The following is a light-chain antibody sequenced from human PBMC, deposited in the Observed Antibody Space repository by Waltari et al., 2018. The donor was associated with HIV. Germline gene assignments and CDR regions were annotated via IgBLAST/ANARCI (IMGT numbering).Light chain of an antibody. CDR3: QQSYSPPPIT. CDR1: QSISSY. J-gene: IGKJ5*01. CDR2: AAS. Sequence: DIQMTQSQTSLSASVRDRVNITCRASQSISSYLNWYQQKPGKAPKLLIYAASSLQSGVPSRFSGSGSGTDFTLTISSLQPEDFATYYCQQSYSPPPITFGQGTRLEIK. V-gene: IGKV1-39*01.